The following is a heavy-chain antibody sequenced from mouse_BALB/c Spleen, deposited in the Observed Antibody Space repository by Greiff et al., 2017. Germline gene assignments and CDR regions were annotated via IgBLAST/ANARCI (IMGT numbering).Heavy chain of an antibody. J-gene: IGHJ2*01. CDR3: ARVLITTATFDD. Sequence: VKLVESGPGLVAPSQSLSITCTVSGFSLTSYGVNWVRQPPGKGLEWLGMIWGDGSTDYNSALKSRLSISKDNSKSQVFLKMNSLQTDDTARYYCARVLITTATFDDWGQGTTRTGSS. CDR2: IWGDGST. V-gene: IGHV2-6-7*01. D-gene: IGHD1-2*01. CDR1: GFSLTSYG.